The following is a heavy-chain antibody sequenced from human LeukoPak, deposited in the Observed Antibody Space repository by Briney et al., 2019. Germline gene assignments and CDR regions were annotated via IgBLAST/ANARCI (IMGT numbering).Heavy chain of an antibody. D-gene: IGHD4-17*01. Sequence: ASVKVSCKASGYTFTNYYIHWVRQAPGQGLEWMGVINPSGGSTTYAQKFQGRVTMTRYTSTSTLYMELRSLRSEDTAVYYCARDPRSTVTKSFHYYYGLDVWGTGTTVTVSS. CDR3: ARDPRSTVTKSFHYYYGLDV. CDR1: GYTFTNYY. V-gene: IGHV1-46*01. J-gene: IGHJ6*04. CDR2: INPSGGST.